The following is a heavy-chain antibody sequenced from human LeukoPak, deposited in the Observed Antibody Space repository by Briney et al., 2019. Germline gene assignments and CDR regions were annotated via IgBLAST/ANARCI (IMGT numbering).Heavy chain of an antibody. J-gene: IGHJ6*02. CDR1: GFTVSSNY. CDR2: IYYDGST. V-gene: IGHV3-53*01. CDR3: ARPLRINCGMDV. D-gene: IGHD3-3*01. Sequence: GGSLRLSCAASGFTVSSNYMSWVRQTPGKGLEWVSIIYYDGSTYYADSMKGRFTISRDNSKNTMYLQMNSLRAEDTAVYYCARPLRINCGMDVWGQGTTVTVSS.